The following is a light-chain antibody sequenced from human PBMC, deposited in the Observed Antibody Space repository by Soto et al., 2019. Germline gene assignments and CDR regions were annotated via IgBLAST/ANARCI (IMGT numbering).Light chain of an antibody. Sequence: QSALTQPASVSGSPGQSITISCTGTSSDVGGYNYVSWYQQHPGKAPKLMIYDVSNRPSGVSNRFSGSKSGNTASLTTSGGQEDDEADYYCSTYSSSSTLYVFGTGTKLTVL. CDR1: SSDVGGYNY. CDR2: DVS. CDR3: STYSSSSTLYV. V-gene: IGLV2-14*01. J-gene: IGLJ1*01.